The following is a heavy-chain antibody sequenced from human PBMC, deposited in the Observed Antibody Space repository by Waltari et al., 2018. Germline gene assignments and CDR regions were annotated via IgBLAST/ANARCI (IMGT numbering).Heavy chain of an antibody. J-gene: IGHJ4*02. Sequence: QVQLVQSGAEVKKPGASVKVSCKASGYTFTSYAMHWVRQAPGQGLEWMGWIDAGNGNTKYSQRFQGRGTSTRDTSASTAYMELSSLRAEDTAVYYWASQARAAAGTELYYFDYWGQGTLVTDSS. CDR1: GYTFTSYA. CDR3: ASQARAAAGTELYYFDY. CDR2: IDAGNGNT. V-gene: IGHV1-3*01. D-gene: IGHD6-13*01.